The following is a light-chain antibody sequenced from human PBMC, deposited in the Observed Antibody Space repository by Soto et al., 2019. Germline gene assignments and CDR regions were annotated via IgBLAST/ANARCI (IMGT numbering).Light chain of an antibody. CDR1: QRISNW. Sequence: IQMTKAPSTLSASVGDRVTITCLAMQRISNWLAWYQQKPGKAHKLLIYDASILKSGVPSRFSGSGSGTELTLTISSLQPDDVATYYCQQCSYYSAFGQGTQVEIK. V-gene: IGKV1-5*01. CDR3: QQCSYYSA. J-gene: IGKJ1*01. CDR2: DAS.